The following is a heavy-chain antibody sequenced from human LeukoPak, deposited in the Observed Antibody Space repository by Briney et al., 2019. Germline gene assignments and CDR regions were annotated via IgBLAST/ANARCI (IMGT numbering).Heavy chain of an antibody. V-gene: IGHV4-61*02. CDR1: GGSISSGSYY. J-gene: IGHJ6*03. CDR2: IYTSGST. CDR3: ARDRAGDYVYMDV. Sequence: SQTLSLTCTVSGGSISSGSYYWSWIRQPAGKGLEWIGRIYTSGSTNYNPSLKSRVTISVDTSKNQFSLKLSSVTAADTAVYYCARDRAGDYVYMDVWGKGTTVTVSS. D-gene: IGHD3-10*01.